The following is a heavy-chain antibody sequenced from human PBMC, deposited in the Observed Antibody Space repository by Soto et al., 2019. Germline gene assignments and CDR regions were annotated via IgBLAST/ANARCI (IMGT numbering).Heavy chain of an antibody. V-gene: IGHV1-46*01. CDR2: INPSGGST. CDR3: AKDLADYDFWSGYYGNPDAFDI. J-gene: IGHJ3*02. D-gene: IGHD3-3*01. Sequence: ASVKVACKASGYTFTSYYMHWVRQAPGQGLEWMGIINPSGGSTSYAQKFQGRVTMTRDTSTSTVYMELSSLRSEDTAVYYCAKDLADYDFWSGYYGNPDAFDIWGQGTMVTVSS. CDR1: GYTFTSYY.